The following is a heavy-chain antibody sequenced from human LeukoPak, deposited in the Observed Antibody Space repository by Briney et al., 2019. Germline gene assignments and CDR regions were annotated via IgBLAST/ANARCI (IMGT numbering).Heavy chain of an antibody. J-gene: IGHJ6*04. CDR1: GFTFSSYG. CDR2: IRYDGSNK. CDR3: ARGLRSWVTATIPGV. D-gene: IGHD2-21*02. V-gene: IGHV3-30*02. Sequence: PGGSLRLSCAASGFTFSSYGMHWVRQAPGKGLEWVAFIRYDGSNKYYADSVKGRFTISRDNSKNTLYLQMNSLRAEDTAVYYCARGLRSWVTATIPGVWGKGTTVTVSS.